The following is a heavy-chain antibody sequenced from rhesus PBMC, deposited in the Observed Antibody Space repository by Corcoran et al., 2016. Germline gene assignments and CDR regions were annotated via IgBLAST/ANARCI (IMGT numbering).Heavy chain of an antibody. V-gene: IGHV4-173*01. D-gene: IGHD3-28*01. Sequence: QLQLQESGPGLVKPSETLSLTCAVSGGSISSNYWSWLRQPPGKGLAWIGRISGSGGSTDYNPSHTSRVTISTDTAKNQFSLKLSSVTAADTAVYYCAREVPLYYYDSGYYTGGYGLDSWGQGVVVTVSS. CDR2: ISGSGGST. CDR3: AREVPLYYYDSGYYTGGYGLDS. J-gene: IGHJ6*01. CDR1: GGSISSNY.